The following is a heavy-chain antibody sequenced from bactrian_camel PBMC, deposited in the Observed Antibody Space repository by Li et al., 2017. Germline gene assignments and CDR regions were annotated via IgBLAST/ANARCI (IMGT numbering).Heavy chain of an antibody. CDR1: VSSADDYC. V-gene: IGHV3S66*01. J-gene: IGHJ4*01. CDR2: IMILGATT. D-gene: IGHD5*01. Sequence: VQLVESGGGSVQAGGSLRLSCAVSVSSADDYCLGWFRQAPGKEREGVAAIMILGATTYYADSVKGRFTISRDDAEKTVTLQMNSLKANDTALYYCAATSDGWFGFWEHWGKGTQVTVS. CDR3: AATSDGWFGFWEH.